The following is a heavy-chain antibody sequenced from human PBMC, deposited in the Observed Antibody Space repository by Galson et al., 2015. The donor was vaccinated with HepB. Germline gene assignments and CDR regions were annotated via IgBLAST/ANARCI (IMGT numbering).Heavy chain of an antibody. V-gene: IGHV3-30*02. J-gene: IGHJ4*02. CDR1: GFTFSSYG. CDR3: AKENLATMLDVALDY. Sequence: SLRLSCAASGFTFSSYGMHWVRQAPGKGLEWVAFIRYDGSNKYYADSVKGRFTISRDNSKNTLYLQMNSLRAEDTAVYYCAKENLATMLDVALDYWGQGTLVTVSS. D-gene: IGHD3-10*02. CDR2: IRYDGSNK.